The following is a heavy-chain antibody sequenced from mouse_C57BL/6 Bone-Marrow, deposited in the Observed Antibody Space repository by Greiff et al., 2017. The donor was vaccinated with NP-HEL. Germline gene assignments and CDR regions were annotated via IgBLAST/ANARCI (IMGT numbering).Heavy chain of an antibody. D-gene: IGHD2-3*01. V-gene: IGHV1-54*01. CDR1: GYAFTNYL. Sequence: VQLQQSGAELVRPGTSVKVSCKASGYAFTNYLIEWVKQRPGQGLEWIGVINPGSGGTNYNEKFKGKATLTADKSSSTAYMQLSSLTSEDSAVYFCARRVYDGYFYAMDYWGQGTSVTVSS. CDR2: INPGSGGT. CDR3: ARRVYDGYFYAMDY. J-gene: IGHJ4*01.